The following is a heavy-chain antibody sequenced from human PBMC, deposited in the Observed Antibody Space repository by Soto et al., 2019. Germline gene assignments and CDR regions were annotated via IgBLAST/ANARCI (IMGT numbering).Heavy chain of an antibody. J-gene: IGHJ6*02. V-gene: IGHV6-1*01. CDR1: GDSVSSNSAA. CDR2: TYYRSKWYN. Sequence: SQTLSLTCAISGDSVSSNSAAWNWIGQSPSRGLEWLGRTYYRSKWYNDYAVSVKSRITINPDTSKNQFSLQLNSVTAEDTAVNYCARDPVLGGSSGWPYYYYYGMDVWGQGTTVTVSS. D-gene: IGHD6-19*01. CDR3: ARDPVLGGSSGWPYYYYYGMDV.